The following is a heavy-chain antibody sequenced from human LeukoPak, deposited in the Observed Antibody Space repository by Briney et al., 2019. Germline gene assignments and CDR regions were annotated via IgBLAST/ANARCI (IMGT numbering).Heavy chain of an antibody. V-gene: IGHV3-30*02. Sequence: QPGGSLRLSCAASGFTFSSYGMHWVRQAPGKGLEWGAFIRYDGSNKYYADSVKGRFTISRDNSKNTLYLQMNSLRAEDTAVYYCAKGYCSSTSCYNYYYMDVWGKGTTVTVSS. CDR1: GFTFSSYG. CDR3: AKGYCSSTSCYNYYYMDV. J-gene: IGHJ6*03. D-gene: IGHD2-2*02. CDR2: IRYDGSNK.